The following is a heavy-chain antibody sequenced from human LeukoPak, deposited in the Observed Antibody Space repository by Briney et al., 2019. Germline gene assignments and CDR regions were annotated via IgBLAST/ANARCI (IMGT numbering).Heavy chain of an antibody. CDR1: YG. J-gene: IGHJ4*02. Sequence: YGMSXXGQAPGKGLEXVSGINWNGDDTVYADSVRGRFTISRDNAKSTLYLQMNNLRAEDTALYYCARGGPGYCSSTSCTEAYWGLGTLVTVSS. V-gene: IGHV3-20*03. D-gene: IGHD2-2*01. CDR3: ARGGPGYCSSTSCTEAY. CDR2: INWNGDDT.